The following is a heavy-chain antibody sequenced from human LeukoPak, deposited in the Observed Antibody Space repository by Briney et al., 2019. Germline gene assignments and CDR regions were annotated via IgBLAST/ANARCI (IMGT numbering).Heavy chain of an antibody. V-gene: IGHV4-34*01. D-gene: IGHD6-19*01. CDR1: GGSFSGYY. J-gene: IGHJ5*02. CDR3: ARGTPKPGYSSGWYVFYRTRYNWFDP. Sequence: PSETLSLTCAVYGGSFSGYYWSWIRQPPGKGLEWIGEINHSGSTNYNPSLKSRVTISVDTSKNQFSLKLSSVTAADTAVYYCARGTPKPGYSSGWYVFYRTRYNWFDPWGQGTLVTVSS. CDR2: INHSGST.